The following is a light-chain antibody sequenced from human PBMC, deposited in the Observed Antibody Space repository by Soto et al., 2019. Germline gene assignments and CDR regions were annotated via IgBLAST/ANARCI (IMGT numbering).Light chain of an antibody. CDR2: GAS. Sequence: ETVMTQSPATLSVSPGERATLSCRASQSVSSKLAWYQQKVGQSPRLLIHGASTRATGVPARFSGSGSGTDFTLTISSLQSEDFAVYYCQQYNIWPFTFGSGTKVDIK. CDR1: QSVSSK. CDR3: QQYNIWPFT. J-gene: IGKJ3*01. V-gene: IGKV3-15*01.